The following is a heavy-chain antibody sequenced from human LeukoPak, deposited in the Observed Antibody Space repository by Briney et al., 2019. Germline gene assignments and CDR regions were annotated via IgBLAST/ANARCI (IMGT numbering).Heavy chain of an antibody. Sequence: SVKVSCKASGGTFSSYAISWVREAPGQGLEWMGGIIPIFGTANYAQKFQGRVTITTDESTSTAYMELSSLRSEDTAVYYCARRTVVTDEDAFDIWGQGTMVTVSS. CDR3: ARRTVVTDEDAFDI. CDR2: IIPIFGTA. V-gene: IGHV1-69*05. D-gene: IGHD4-23*01. J-gene: IGHJ3*02. CDR1: GGTFSSYA.